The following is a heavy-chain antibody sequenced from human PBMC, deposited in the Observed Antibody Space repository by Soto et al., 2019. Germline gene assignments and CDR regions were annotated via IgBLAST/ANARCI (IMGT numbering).Heavy chain of an antibody. CDR1: GVTFSSYA. D-gene: IGHD6-13*01. Sequence: SVKVSCKASGVTFSSYAISWVRQAPGQGLEWMGGIIPIFGTANYAQKFQGRVTITRDTSASTAYMELSSLRSEDTAVYYCARGIAPYYFDYWGQGTLVTVSS. V-gene: IGHV1-69*05. CDR2: IIPIFGTA. J-gene: IGHJ4*02. CDR3: ARGIAPYYFDY.